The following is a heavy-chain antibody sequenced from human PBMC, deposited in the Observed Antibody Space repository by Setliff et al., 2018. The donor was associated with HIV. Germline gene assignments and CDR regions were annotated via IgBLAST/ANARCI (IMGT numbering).Heavy chain of an antibody. V-gene: IGHV1-18*01. CDR3: ARDRAGDAFDI. J-gene: IGHJ3*02. Sequence: SVKVSCKASGYTFTTYGINWVRQAPGQGLEWMGWSSAYNGNTNYAQKLQGRVTMTTDTSTSTAYMELRGLRSDDTAVYYCARDRAGDAFDIWGQGTMVTVSS. CDR1: GYTFTTYG. D-gene: IGHD3-10*01. CDR2: SSAYNGNT.